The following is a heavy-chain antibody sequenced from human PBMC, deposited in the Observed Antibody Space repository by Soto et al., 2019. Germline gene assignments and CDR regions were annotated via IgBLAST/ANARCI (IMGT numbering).Heavy chain of an antibody. V-gene: IGHV4-30-4*08. D-gene: IGHD3-3*01. J-gene: IGHJ4*02. CDR3: ASLRSYDFWSGYSEDY. Sequence: SETLSLTCTVSGGSISSSSYYWGWIRQPPGKGLEWIGYIYYSGSTYYNPSLKSRVTISVDTSKNQFSLKLSSVTAADTAVYYCASLRSYDFWSGYSEDYRGQRTLVTVSS. CDR1: GGSISSSSYY. CDR2: IYYSGST.